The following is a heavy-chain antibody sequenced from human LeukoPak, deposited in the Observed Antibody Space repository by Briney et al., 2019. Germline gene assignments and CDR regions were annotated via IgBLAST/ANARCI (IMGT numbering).Heavy chain of an antibody. CDR3: ARDLRTPSDTNIAIDY. Sequence: GGSQRLSCAASGFTFSSYWMHWVRQAPGKGLVWVSRIKSDGSSASYADSVKGRFTISRDNAKNTLYLQMNSLRAEDTAVYYCARDLRTPSDTNIAIDYWGQGTLVTVSS. J-gene: IGHJ4*02. D-gene: IGHD4-23*01. CDR1: GFTFSSYW. CDR2: IKSDGSSA. V-gene: IGHV3-74*01.